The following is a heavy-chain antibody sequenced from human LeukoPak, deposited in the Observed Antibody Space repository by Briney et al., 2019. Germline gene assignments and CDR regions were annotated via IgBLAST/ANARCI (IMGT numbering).Heavy chain of an antibody. D-gene: IGHD2-2*01. CDR3: ATTPRDSEYAHFDH. V-gene: IGHV3-7*01. CDR2: MKKDGSKI. Sequence: GVSLTLSCAASGFSFSIYWMKWVRQSPGKELEGVANMKKDGSKIFYVDSVKGRFTISRDNAKNSLYLEKKSLRVEDTAVYYCATTPRDSEYAHFDHWGQGTLVTVSS. J-gene: IGHJ4*02. CDR1: GFSFSIYW.